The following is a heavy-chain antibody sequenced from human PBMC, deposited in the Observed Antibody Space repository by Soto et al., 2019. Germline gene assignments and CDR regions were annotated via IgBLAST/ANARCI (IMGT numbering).Heavy chain of an antibody. CDR3: AIERVGSTGCFVP. Sequence: QVQLVQSGAEVKKPGSSVKVSCKASGGTFSSYAISWVRQAPGQGLEWMGGIIPIFGTANYAQKFQGRVTISADEATSTAYMELISRRSEDSAVDYCAIERVGSTGCFVPLGQGTLVTVSS. V-gene: IGHV1-69*01. CDR2: IIPIFGTA. CDR1: GGTFSSYA. J-gene: IGHJ5*02. D-gene: IGHD1-26*01.